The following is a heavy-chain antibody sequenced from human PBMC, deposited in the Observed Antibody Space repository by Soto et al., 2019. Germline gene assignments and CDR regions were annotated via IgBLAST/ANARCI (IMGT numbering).Heavy chain of an antibody. CDR3: ARGTLYTSSPYYYYMDV. Sequence: SETLSLTCTVSGGSISSGDYYWSWIRQPPGKGLEWIGYIYYSGSTYYNPSLKSRVTISVDTSKNQFSLKLSSVTAADTAVYYCARGTLYTSSPYYYYMDVWGKGTTVTVSS. CDR1: GGSISSGDYY. CDR2: IYYSGST. D-gene: IGHD6-6*01. V-gene: IGHV4-30-4*01. J-gene: IGHJ6*03.